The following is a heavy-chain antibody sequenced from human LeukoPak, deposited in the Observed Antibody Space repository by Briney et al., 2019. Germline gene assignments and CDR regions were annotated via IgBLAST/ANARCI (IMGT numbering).Heavy chain of an antibody. J-gene: IGHJ4*02. D-gene: IGHD5-24*01. CDR2: IYHSGST. V-gene: IGHV4-30-2*01. CDR1: GGSISSGGYS. Sequence: TLSLTCAVSGGSISSGGYSWSWIRQPPGKGLEWIGYIYHSGSTYYNPSLKSRVTISVDRSKNQFSLKLSSVTAADTAVYYCARGGVATIPGAFDYWGQGTLVTVSS. CDR3: ARGGVATIPGAFDY.